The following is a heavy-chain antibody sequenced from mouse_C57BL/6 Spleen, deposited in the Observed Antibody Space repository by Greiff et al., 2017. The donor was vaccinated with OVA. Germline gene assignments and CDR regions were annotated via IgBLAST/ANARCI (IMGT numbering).Heavy chain of an antibody. D-gene: IGHD4-1*01. Sequence: EVQLQESGPGLVKPSQSLSLTCSVTGYSITSGYYWNWIRQFPGNKLEWMGYISYDGSNNYNPSLKNRISITRDTSKNQFFLKLNSVTTEDTATYYCARVEGNWDDRVYAMDYWGQGTSVTVSS. V-gene: IGHV3-6*01. CDR1: GYSITSGYY. CDR2: ISYDGSN. J-gene: IGHJ4*01. CDR3: ARVEGNWDDRVYAMDY.